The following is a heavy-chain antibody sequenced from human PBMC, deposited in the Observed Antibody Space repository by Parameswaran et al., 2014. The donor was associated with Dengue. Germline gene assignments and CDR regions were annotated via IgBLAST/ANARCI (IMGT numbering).Heavy chain of an antibody. Sequence: RWIRQPPGKGLEWVSVIYSGGSTYYADSVKGRFTISRDNSKNTLYLQMNSLRAEDTAVYYCASLELSGYRDYWGQGTLVTVSS. CDR3: ASLELSGYRDY. J-gene: IGHJ4*02. D-gene: IGHD5-18*01. V-gene: IGHV3-66*01. CDR2: IYSGGST.